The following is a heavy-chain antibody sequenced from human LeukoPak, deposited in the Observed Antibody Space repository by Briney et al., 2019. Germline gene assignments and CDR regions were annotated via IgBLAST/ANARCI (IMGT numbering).Heavy chain of an antibody. CDR3: ARAGGIVVVPAAPPIPGWFDP. V-gene: IGHV1-18*01. Sequence: ASVKVSCKASGYTFTSYGISWVRQAPGQGLEWMGWISAYNGNTNYAQKLQGRVTMTTDTSTSTAYMELRSLRSDDTAVYYCARAGGIVVVPAAPPIPGWFDPWGQGTLVTVSS. CDR2: ISAYNGNT. D-gene: IGHD2-2*01. J-gene: IGHJ5*02. CDR1: GYTFTSYG.